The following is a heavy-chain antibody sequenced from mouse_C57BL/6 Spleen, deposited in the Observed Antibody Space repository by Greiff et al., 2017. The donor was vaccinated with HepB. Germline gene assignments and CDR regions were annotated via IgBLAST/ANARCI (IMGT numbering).Heavy chain of an antibody. V-gene: IGHV1-69*01. J-gene: IGHJ1*03. CDR1: GYTFTSYW. CDR3: AISPPITTVEGWYFDV. CDR2: IDPSDSYT. Sequence: QVQLQQPGAELVMPGASVKLSCKASGYTFTSYWMHWVKQRPGQGLEWIGEIDPSDSYTNYNQKFKGKSTLTIDKSSSTAYIQLSSLTSEDSAVYYFAISPPITTVEGWYFDVWGTGTTVTVSS. D-gene: IGHD1-1*01.